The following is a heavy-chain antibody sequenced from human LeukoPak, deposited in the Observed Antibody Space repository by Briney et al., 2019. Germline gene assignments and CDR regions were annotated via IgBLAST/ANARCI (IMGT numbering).Heavy chain of an antibody. CDR1: GGSFSSGSYY. CDR2: IYYSGST. V-gene: IGHV4-61*01. D-gene: IGHD4-17*01. J-gene: IGHJ4*02. CDR3: AREYGDYGESFFDY. Sequence: SETLSLTYTVSGGSFSSGSYYWSWIRQPPGKGLEWIGYIYYSGSTNYNPSLKSRVTISVDTSKNQFSLKLSSVTAADTAVYYCAREYGDYGESFFDYWGQGTLVTVSS.